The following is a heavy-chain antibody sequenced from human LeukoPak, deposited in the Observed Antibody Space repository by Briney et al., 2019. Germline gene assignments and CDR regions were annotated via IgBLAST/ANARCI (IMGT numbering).Heavy chain of an antibody. CDR2: IYHSGST. D-gene: IGHD3-22*01. J-gene: IGHJ5*02. V-gene: IGHV4-38-2*02. CDR1: GYSISSGYY. CDR3: ARSYDSGDHWFDP. Sequence: PSETLSLTCTVSGYSISSGYYWGWIRQPPGKGLEWIGSIYHSGSTYYNPSLKSRVTISVDTSKNQFSLKLSSVTAADTAVYYCARSYDSGDHWFDPWGQGTLVTVSS.